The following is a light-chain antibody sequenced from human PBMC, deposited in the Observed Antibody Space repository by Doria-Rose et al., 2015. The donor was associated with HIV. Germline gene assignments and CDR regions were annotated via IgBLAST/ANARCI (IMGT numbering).Light chain of an antibody. Sequence: QSVLIQPASVSGSPGQSITISCTGTSSDVGGYKYVSWYQQHPGKAPKLMIYEVSNRPSGISNRFSGSKSDNTASLTISGLQAEDEADYYCSSYTSSSSLVFGGGTRLTVL. CDR1: SSDVGGYKY. CDR3: SSYTSSSSLV. V-gene: IGLV2-14*01. CDR2: EVS. J-gene: IGLJ2*01.